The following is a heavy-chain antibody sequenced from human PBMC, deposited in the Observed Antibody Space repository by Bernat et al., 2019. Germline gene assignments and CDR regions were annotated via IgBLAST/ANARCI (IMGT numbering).Heavy chain of an antibody. Sequence: EVQLLESGGGLVQPGGSLRLSCAASGFTFSSYAMSWVRQAPGKGLEWVSAISGSGGSTYSADSVKGRFTISRDNSKNTLYLQMNSLRAEDTAVYYCVKPFWSGYFNFDYWGQGTLVTVSS. CDR1: GFTFSSYA. D-gene: IGHD3-3*01. J-gene: IGHJ4*02. V-gene: IGHV3-23*01. CDR3: VKPFWSGYFNFDY. CDR2: ISGSGGST.